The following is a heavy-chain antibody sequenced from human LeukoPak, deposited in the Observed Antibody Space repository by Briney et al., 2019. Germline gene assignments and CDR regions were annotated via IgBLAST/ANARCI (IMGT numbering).Heavy chain of an antibody. V-gene: IGHV1-8*01. CDR3: TRDPYYYDSSGYGRDAFDI. Sequence: ASVKASCKASGYTFTSYDINWVRQATGQGLEWMGWMNPNSGNTGYAQKFQGRVTMTRNTSISTAYMELSSLRSEDTAVYYCTRDPYYYDSSGYGRDAFDIWGQGTMVTVCS. J-gene: IGHJ3*02. D-gene: IGHD3-22*01. CDR2: MNPNSGNT. CDR1: GYTFTSYD.